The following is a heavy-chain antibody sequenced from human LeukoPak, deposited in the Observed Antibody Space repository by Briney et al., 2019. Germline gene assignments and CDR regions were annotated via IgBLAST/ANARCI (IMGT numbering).Heavy chain of an antibody. CDR2: IYTSGST. Sequence: SETLSLTCTVSGGSISSGSYYWRWIRQPAGTGLEWIGRIYTSGSTNYNSSLKSRVTISVDTSKNQFSLKLRSVTAGDTAVYYCAREKRDGYNYFDYWGQGTLVTASP. J-gene: IGHJ4*02. V-gene: IGHV4-61*02. CDR3: AREKRDGYNYFDY. CDR1: GGSISSGSYY. D-gene: IGHD5-24*01.